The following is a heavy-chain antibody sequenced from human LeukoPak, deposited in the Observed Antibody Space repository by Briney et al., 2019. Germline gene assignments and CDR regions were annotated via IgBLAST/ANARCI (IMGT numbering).Heavy chain of an antibody. J-gene: IGHJ4*02. Sequence: GGSLRLSCAASGFTFSSYGMHWVRQAPGKGLEWVAFIRYDGSNKYYADSVKGRFTTSRDNSKNTLYLQMNSLRAEDTAVYYCAKEYCSGGSCYSSITLFDYWGQGTLVTVSS. V-gene: IGHV3-30*02. CDR2: IRYDGSNK. D-gene: IGHD2-15*01. CDR1: GFTFSSYG. CDR3: AKEYCSGGSCYSSITLFDY.